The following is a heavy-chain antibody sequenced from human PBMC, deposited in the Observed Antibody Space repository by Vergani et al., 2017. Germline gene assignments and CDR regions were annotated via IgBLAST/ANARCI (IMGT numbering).Heavy chain of an antibody. CDR2: MNPNSGNT. V-gene: IGHV1-8*03. J-gene: IGHJ6*02. CDR3: ARGRQLVRVYYYYGMDV. Sequence: QVQLVQSGAEVKKPGASVKVSCKASGYTFTSYDINWVRQATGQGLEWMGWMNPNSGNTGYAQKFQGRVTITRNTSISTAYMELSSLRSEDTAVYYCARGRQLVRVYYYYGMDVWGQGTTVTVSS. D-gene: IGHD6-13*01. CDR1: GYTFTSYD.